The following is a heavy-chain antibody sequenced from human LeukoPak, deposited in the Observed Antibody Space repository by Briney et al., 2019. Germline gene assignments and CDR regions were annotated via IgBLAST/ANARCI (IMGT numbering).Heavy chain of an antibody. Sequence: SGTLSLTCAVSGGSISSSNWWSWVRQPPGKGLEWIGEIYHSGSTNYNPSLKSRVTISVDKSENQFSLKLSSVTAADTAVYYCARDDHIVVVPAAMNSGGYYYYYGMDVWGKGTTVTVSS. CDR2: IYHSGST. J-gene: IGHJ6*04. V-gene: IGHV4-4*02. CDR1: GGSISSSNW. CDR3: ARDDHIVVVPAAMNSGGYYYYYGMDV. D-gene: IGHD2-2*01.